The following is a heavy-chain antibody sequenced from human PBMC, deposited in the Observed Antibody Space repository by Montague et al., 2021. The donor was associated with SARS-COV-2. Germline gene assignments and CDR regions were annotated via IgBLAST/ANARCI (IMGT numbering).Heavy chain of an antibody. CDR2: IAYSGRT. Sequence: SETLSLTCTVSGGSVSSSPYGWGWIRQPPGRGLEWVVSIAYSGRTXFXXXXKXRLTISVDSSENQFSLRLSSVTAADTAVYYCASSYYYGSGTYVYNYYMDVWGKGTTVTVSS. J-gene: IGHJ6*03. CDR3: ASSYYYGSGTYVYNYYMDV. D-gene: IGHD3-10*01. CDR1: GGSVSSSPYG. V-gene: IGHV4-39*01.